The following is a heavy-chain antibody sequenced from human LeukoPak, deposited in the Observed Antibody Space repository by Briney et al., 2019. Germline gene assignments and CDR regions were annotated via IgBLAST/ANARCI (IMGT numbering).Heavy chain of an antibody. J-gene: IGHJ4*02. D-gene: IGHD3-10*01. CDR2: ISGSANTI. CDR1: GFTFSTYS. CDR3: ARYYYGSGSPIDY. V-gene: IGHV3-48*04. Sequence: GGSLRLSCAASGFTFSTYSMNWVRQAPGKGLEWVSFISGSANTIYYAASVKGRSTTARDNARNSLSLQMNSLRAEDTAVYYCARYYYGSGSPIDYWGQGTLVTVSS.